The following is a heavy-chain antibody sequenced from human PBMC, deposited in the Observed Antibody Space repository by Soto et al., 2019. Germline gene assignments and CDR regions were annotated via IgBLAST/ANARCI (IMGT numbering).Heavy chain of an antibody. D-gene: IGHD4-17*01. CDR2: ISSSSSYI. CDR3: ATQSYGDYGYFDY. CDR1: GFTFGSYS. J-gene: IGHJ4*02. V-gene: IGHV3-21*01. Sequence: LRLSFAASGFTFGSYSMNWVRQAPGKGLEWVSSISSSSSYIYYADSVKGRFTISRDNAKNSLYLQMNSLRAEDTAVYYCATQSYGDYGYFDYWGQGTLVTVSS.